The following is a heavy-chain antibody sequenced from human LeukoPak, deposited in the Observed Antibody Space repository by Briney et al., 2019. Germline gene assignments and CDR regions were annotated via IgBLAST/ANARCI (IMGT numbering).Heavy chain of an antibody. CDR2: INPSSNAA. CDR3: ARSRELLDFDT. Sequence: ASVKVSCKTSGYTFSDYTIHWVRQAPGQGLEWMGWINPSSNAANYAQRFEGRVSLTRDTSISTADMVLTSLTSDDTGVYYCARSRELLDFDTWGQGTLVSVSS. CDR1: GYTFSDYT. V-gene: IGHV1-2*02. J-gene: IGHJ4*02. D-gene: IGHD3-10*01.